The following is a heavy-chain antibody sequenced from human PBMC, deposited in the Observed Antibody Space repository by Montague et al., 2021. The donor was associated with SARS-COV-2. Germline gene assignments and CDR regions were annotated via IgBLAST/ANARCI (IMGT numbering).Heavy chain of an antibody. J-gene: IGHJ4*02. CDR3: ASLGSYTDY. D-gene: IGHD2-2*02. Sequence: SLRLSCAASGFTFDDYDMHWVRQAPGKGLEWVSDISCSSSSMDYADSVKGRFTISRDNAKNSLYLQMNSLRAEDTALYYCASLGSYTDYWGQGTLVTVSS. CDR1: GFTFDDYD. CDR2: ISCSSSSM. V-gene: IGHV3-9*01.